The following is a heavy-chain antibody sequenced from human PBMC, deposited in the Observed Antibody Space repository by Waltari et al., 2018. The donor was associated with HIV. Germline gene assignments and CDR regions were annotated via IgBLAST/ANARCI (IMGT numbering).Heavy chain of an antibody. V-gene: IGHV1-3*01. Sequence: QVPLVQSGPEVRKPGASVRVTCDTSGVILNTNTVHWVRQAHGQGPEWMGWDNVGSHNRKSSRRFHDRVTFTSDSSQMICNMELTKLSSEDTAVYFCARGTDWLVGVLEVWGQGTLVIVSS. CDR2: DNVGSHNR. CDR3: ARGTDWLVGVLEV. CDR1: GVILNTNT. D-gene: IGHD6-19*01. J-gene: IGHJ4*02.